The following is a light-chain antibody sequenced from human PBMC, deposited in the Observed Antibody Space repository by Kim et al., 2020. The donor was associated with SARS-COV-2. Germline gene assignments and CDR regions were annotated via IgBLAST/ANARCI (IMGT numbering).Light chain of an antibody. CDR1: KISSSC. V-gene: IGKV1-5*03. CDR2: KAS. J-gene: IGKJ1*01. CDR3: QQYSSYSLT. Sequence: SVGDVRTITSRTSKISSSCMAYYQQHPGKAPKLLIYKASSLERRVASRFSGSRSATEFTLTISSLQPDDFATYYYQQYSSYSLTFGQGTKVDIK.